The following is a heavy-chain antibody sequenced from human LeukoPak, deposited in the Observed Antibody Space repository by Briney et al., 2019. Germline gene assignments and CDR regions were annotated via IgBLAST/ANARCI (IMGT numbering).Heavy chain of an antibody. CDR1: GFTFSNYW. J-gene: IGHJ4*02. CDR3: ARGTTDSPGIDY. V-gene: IGHV3-7*01. CDR2: IKEDGNEK. D-gene: IGHD1-14*01. Sequence: GGSLRISCAASGFTFSNYWMTWVRQAPGKGLQWVATIKEDGNEKYYVDSVKGRFTISRDNTKDSLFLQMNSLRAEDTAVYCCARGTTDSPGIDYLGQGTLVTVSS.